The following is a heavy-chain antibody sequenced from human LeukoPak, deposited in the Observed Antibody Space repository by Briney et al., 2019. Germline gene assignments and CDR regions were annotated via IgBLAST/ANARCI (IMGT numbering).Heavy chain of an antibody. V-gene: IGHV3-30*03. CDR3: ARIVGAYGFDY. CDR1: GFTFSNYG. CDR2: ISYDGSNK. Sequence: GGSLRLSCAASGFTFSNYGMHWVRQAPGKGLEWVALISYDGSNKYYADSVKGRFTISRDNSKNTLYLQMNSLRAEDTAVYYCARIVGAYGFDYWGQGSLVTVSS. D-gene: IGHD1-26*01. J-gene: IGHJ4*02.